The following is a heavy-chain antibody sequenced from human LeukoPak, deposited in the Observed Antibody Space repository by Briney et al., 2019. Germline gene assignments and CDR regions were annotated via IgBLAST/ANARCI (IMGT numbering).Heavy chain of an antibody. CDR3: ARSIPYGTTWYGRSDY. V-gene: IGHV3-7*03. J-gene: IGHJ4*02. Sequence: GRSLRLSCAASGFPFSSYSMTWVRQAPGKGLEWVANIKPDGTTKFYVDSVKGRFTISRDNALNSLYLQMNSLRAEDTAIYYCARSIPYGTTWYGRSDYWGQGTLVTVSS. D-gene: IGHD6-13*01. CDR2: IKPDGTTK. CDR1: GFPFSSYS.